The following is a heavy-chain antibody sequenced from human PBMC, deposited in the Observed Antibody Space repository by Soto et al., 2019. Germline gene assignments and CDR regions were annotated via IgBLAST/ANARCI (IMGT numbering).Heavy chain of an antibody. CDR1: GFTFSTYG. CDR2: ISYDGGSK. CDR3: AKEQLAMTVVVADYFDS. J-gene: IGHJ4*02. Sequence: QVQLVESGGGVAQPGKSLRLSCAASGFTFSTYGIHWVRQAPGKGLEWVALISYDGGSKYYGDSVMGRFIISRDNSHNTVSLQMNSLRADDTAVYFCAKEQLAMTVVVADYFDSWGQGTLVTVSS. D-gene: IGHD3-22*01. V-gene: IGHV3-30*18.